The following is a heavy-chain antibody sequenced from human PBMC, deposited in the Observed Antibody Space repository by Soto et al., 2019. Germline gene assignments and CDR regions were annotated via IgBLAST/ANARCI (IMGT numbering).Heavy chain of an antibody. CDR2: ISSSSSYI. J-gene: IGHJ4*01. CDR3: ASDSKDGYNWDIDY. CDR1: GFTFSSYS. V-gene: IGHV3-21*01. D-gene: IGHD1-1*01. Sequence: PGGSLRLSCASSGFTFSSYSMNWVRQAPGKGLEWVSSISSSSSYIYYADSVKGRFTISRDNAKNSLYLQMNSLRAEDTAVYYCASDSKDGYNWDIDYLCQGTLVTVSS.